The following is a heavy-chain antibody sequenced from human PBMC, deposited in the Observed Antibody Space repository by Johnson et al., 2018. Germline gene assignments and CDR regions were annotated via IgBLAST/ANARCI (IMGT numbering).Heavy chain of an antibody. J-gene: IGHJ3*02. CDR3: AKTYDSSGYLTRFDAFDI. CDR1: GFTFDDYA. Sequence: EVQLVESGGGLVQXGRSLRLSCAASGFTFDDYAMHWVRQAPGKGLEWVSGISWNRGSIGYADSVKGRFTISIDNAKHSLYLQMNSLRAVDKGLYYRAKTYDSSGYLTRFDAFDIWGQGTMVTVSS. V-gene: IGHV3-9*01. D-gene: IGHD3-22*01. CDR2: ISWNRGSI.